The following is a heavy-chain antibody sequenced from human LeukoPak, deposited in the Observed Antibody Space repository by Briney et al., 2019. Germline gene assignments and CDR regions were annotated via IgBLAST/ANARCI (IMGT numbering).Heavy chain of an antibody. V-gene: IGHV3-30*02. J-gene: IGHJ5*02. D-gene: IGHD6-13*01. CDR1: GFTFSSYG. Sequence: GGSLRLSCAASGFTFSSYGMHWVRQAPGKGLEWVAFIRYDGSNKYYADSVKGRFTISRDNSKNTLYLQMNSLRAEDTAVYYCASSYSSTNGFDPWGQGTLVTVSS. CDR2: IRYDGSNK. CDR3: ASSYSSTNGFDP.